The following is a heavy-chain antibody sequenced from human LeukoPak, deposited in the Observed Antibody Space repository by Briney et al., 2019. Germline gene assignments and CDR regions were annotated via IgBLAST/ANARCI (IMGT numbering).Heavy chain of an antibody. V-gene: IGHV3-7*03. CDR3: TRTVNAASDF. CDR2: IKQDGSEK. J-gene: IGHJ4*02. CDR1: GFSFNNYR. Sequence: QPGGSLRLSCVASGFSFNNYRMTWVRQAPGKGLEWVANIKQDGSEKQYVDSVKGRFTISRDNAKTSLFLQMNSLRIDDTAMYYCTRTVNAASDFWGQGTLVTVSS. D-gene: IGHD2-2*01.